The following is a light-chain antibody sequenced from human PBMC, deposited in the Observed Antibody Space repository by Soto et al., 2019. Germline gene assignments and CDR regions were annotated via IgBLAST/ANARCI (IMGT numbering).Light chain of an antibody. V-gene: IGKV1-16*01. CDR2: TAS. CDR3: QQYESFPLT. J-gene: IGKJ4*01. CDR1: QVINKF. Sequence: DIQMTQSPSSLSASVGDSVTITCRASQVINKFLAWFQQKPGTAPKSLISTASRLQSGVPSRFSGSGSGTHFTLTINNLQPEDCATYYFQQYESFPLTFGGGTRVEIK.